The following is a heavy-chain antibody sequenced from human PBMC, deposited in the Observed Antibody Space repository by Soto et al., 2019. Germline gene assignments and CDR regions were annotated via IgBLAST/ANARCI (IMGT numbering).Heavy chain of an antibody. CDR2: IYYSGST. J-gene: IGHJ4*02. D-gene: IGHD3-10*01. CDR3: ANLRGSKAVRGAAWDY. Sequence: SETLSLTCTVSGGSISSYYWSWIRQPPGKGLEWIGYIYYSGSTNYNPSLKSRVTISVDTSKNQFSLKLSSVTAADTAVYYCANLRGSKAVRGAAWDYWGQGTLVTVSS. V-gene: IGHV4-59*01. CDR1: GGSISSYY.